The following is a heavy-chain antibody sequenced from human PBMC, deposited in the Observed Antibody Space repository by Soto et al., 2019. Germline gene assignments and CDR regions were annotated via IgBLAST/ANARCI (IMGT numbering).Heavy chain of an antibody. CDR1: GFTFSTYW. J-gene: IGHJ3*01. V-gene: IGHV3-7*01. D-gene: IGHD2-2*01. CDR3: ARDLSPADDNPFYDAFDF. Sequence: EVQLVESGGDLVQPGGSLRLSCAASGFTFSTYWMTWVRQAPGRGLEGVANIRKDASVIHYADSVEGRFTISRDNAKKSLYLQMSSLRAEATAVYFCARDLSPADDNPFYDAFDFWGQGTVVTVSS. CDR2: IRKDASVI.